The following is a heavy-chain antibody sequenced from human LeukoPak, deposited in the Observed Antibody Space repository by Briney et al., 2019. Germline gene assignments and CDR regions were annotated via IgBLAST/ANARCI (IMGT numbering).Heavy chain of an antibody. CDR2: ISSSSSTI. V-gene: IGHV3-48*04. J-gene: IGHJ4*02. CDR3: ARVGYSYGYEVDY. CDR1: GFTFSSYS. D-gene: IGHD5-18*01. Sequence: GGSLRLSCAASGFTFSSYSMNWVRQAPGKGLEWVSYISSSSSTIYYADSVKGRFTISRDNAKNSLYLQMNSLRAEDTAVCYCARVGYSYGYEVDYWGQGTLVTVSS.